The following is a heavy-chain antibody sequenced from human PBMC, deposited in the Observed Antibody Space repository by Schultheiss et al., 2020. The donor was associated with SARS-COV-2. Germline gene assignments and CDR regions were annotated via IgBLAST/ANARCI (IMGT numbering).Heavy chain of an antibody. Sequence: GGSLRLSCAASGFAFSTYGMHWVRQAPGKGLEWVASIPHDGTSRYYADSVKGRFTISRDNSKNTLYLQMNSLRAEDTAVYYCAKDTYDSSGYYPSGFDYWGQGTLVTVSS. D-gene: IGHD3-22*01. J-gene: IGHJ4*02. CDR1: GFAFSTYG. CDR3: AKDTYDSSGYYPSGFDY. V-gene: IGHV3-30*18. CDR2: IPHDGTSR.